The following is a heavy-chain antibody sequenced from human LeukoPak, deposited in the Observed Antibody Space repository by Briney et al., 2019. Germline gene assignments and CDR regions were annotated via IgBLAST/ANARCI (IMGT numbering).Heavy chain of an antibody. Sequence: SETLSLTCTVSGGSISSSSYHWDWIRQPPGKGLEWIGSIYYSGSTYYNRSLKSRVTISVDTSKNQFSLKLSSVTAADTAVYYCARRIAVAGHYFDYWGQGTLVTVSS. J-gene: IGHJ4*02. CDR1: GGSISSSSYH. V-gene: IGHV4-39*01. CDR3: ARRIAVAGHYFDY. D-gene: IGHD6-19*01. CDR2: IYYSGST.